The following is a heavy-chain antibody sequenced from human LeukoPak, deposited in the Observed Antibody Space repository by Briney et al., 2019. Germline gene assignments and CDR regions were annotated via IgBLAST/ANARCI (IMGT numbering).Heavy chain of an antibody. J-gene: IGHJ4*02. Sequence: EASVKVSCKASGYTFTGYYMHWVRQAPGQGLEWMGWINPNSGDTNYAQKFQGRVTMTRDTSISTAYMELSRLRSDDTAVYYCASEGGYYDSSSYFFWGQGTLVTVSS. CDR2: INPNSGDT. CDR1: GYTFTGYY. D-gene: IGHD3-22*01. CDR3: ASEGGYYDSSSYFF. V-gene: IGHV1-2*02.